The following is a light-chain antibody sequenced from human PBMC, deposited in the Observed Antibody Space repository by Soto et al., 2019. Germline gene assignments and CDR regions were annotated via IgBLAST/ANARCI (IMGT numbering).Light chain of an antibody. V-gene: IGKV3-11*01. CDR3: QQRGDWQLT. J-gene: IGKJ4*01. CDR1: QSVSSY. Sequence: EIVLTQSPATLSLSPGERATLSCRASQSVSSYLAWYQQKPGQAPRLLIYDASNRATGIPARFSGSGSGTEFTLTISSLEPEDFAIYYCQQRGDWQLTFGGGTKVEI. CDR2: DAS.